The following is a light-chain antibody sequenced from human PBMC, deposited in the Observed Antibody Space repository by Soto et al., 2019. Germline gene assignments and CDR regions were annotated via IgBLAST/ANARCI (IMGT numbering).Light chain of an antibody. CDR1: SSDVGGYNY. Sequence: QSALTQPASVSGSPGQSITISCTGTSSDVGGYNYVSWYQQHPGKAPKLMIYDVSNRPSGVSNRFSGSKSGNTASLTISGLQAEDEADYYCSSYTSISNLLYVFGTGTKLTVL. V-gene: IGLV2-14*01. J-gene: IGLJ1*01. CDR2: DVS. CDR3: SSYTSISNLLYV.